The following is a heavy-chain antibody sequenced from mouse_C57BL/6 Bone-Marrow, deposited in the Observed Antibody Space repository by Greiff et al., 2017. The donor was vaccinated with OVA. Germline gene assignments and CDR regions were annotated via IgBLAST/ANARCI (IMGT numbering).Heavy chain of an antibody. D-gene: IGHD2-13*01. J-gene: IGHJ4*01. CDR3: AMVTVPTIYAMDY. Sequence: QVQLQQPGAELVMPGASVKLSCKASGYTFTSYWMHWVKQRPGQGLEWIGAIDPSDSSTNYNQKLKGKSTLTVDKSSITAYMQLSSLTSEDSAVYYCAMVTVPTIYAMDYWGQGTSVTVSS. CDR2: IDPSDSST. CDR1: GYTFTSYW. V-gene: IGHV1-69*01.